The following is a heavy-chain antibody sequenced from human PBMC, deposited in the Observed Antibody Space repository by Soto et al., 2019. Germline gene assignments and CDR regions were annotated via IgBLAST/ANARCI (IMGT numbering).Heavy chain of an antibody. CDR1: CGSISSGDYY. V-gene: IGHV4-30-4*01. CDR3: ARAVSDYGEPVDP. CDR2: IYYSGST. D-gene: IGHD4-17*01. J-gene: IGHJ5*02. Sequence: PSETLSLTCTVSCGSISSGDYYWSWIRQPPGKGLEWIGYIYYSGSTYYNPSLKSRVTISVDTSKNQFSLKLSSVTAADTAVYYCARAVSDYGEPVDPWGQGTLVTVSS.